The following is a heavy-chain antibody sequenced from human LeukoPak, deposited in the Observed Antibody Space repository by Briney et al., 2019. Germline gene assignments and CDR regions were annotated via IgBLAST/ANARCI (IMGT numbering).Heavy chain of an antibody. D-gene: IGHD6-13*01. J-gene: IGHJ4*02. CDR3: AKDSSWQQLVLGSDY. CDR2: ISGSGGST. V-gene: IGHV3-23*01. Sequence: GGSLRLSCAASGFTFSSYAMTWVRQAPRKGLEWVSGISGSGGSTYYADSVKGRFTISRDNSRNTLYLQMNSLRAEDTAIYYCAKDSSWQQLVLGSDYWGQGTLVTVSS. CDR1: GFTFSSYA.